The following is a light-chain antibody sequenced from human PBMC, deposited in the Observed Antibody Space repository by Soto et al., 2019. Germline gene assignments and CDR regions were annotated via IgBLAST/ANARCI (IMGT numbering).Light chain of an antibody. CDR3: LQDYTYPRT. J-gene: IGKJ1*01. CDR2: GAS. V-gene: IGKV1-6*02. CDR1: QGIRND. Sequence: AIRMTQSPSSLSASVGDSVTITCRASQGIRNDLGWYQVKPGTAPKLLIYGASTLQSGVPSRFSGSGSGTDFTLTINSLQPGDFATYYCLQDYTYPRTFGQGTRV.